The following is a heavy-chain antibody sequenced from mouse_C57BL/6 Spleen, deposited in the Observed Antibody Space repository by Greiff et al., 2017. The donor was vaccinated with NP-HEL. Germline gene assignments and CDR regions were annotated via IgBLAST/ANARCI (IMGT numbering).Heavy chain of an antibody. CDR2: INPSNGGT. Sequence: VQLQQPGTELVKPGASVKLSCKASGYTFPSYWLPWVKQRPGQGLEWIGIINPSNGGTNYNEKFKSKAALTVDKSSSTAYMQLSSLTSEDSAVYYCAREDDYDRDYWGQGTTLTVSS. V-gene: IGHV1-53*01. J-gene: IGHJ2*01. CDR1: GYTFPSYW. D-gene: IGHD2-4*01. CDR3: AREDDYDRDY.